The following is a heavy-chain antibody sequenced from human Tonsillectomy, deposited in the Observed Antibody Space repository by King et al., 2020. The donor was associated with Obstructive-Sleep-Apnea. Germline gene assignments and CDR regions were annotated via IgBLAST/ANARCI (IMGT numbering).Heavy chain of an antibody. V-gene: IGHV5-51*01. J-gene: IGHJ4*02. CDR2: IYPGDSDT. Sequence: QLVQSGAEVKKPGESLKISCKGSGYSSTSYWIGWVRQMPGKGLEWRGIIYPGDSDTRDSPSFQGQVTISADKSISTAYLQWSSLKASDTAMYYCARQGEVDTAMVSPIDYWGQGTLVTVSS. CDR1: GYSSTSYW. D-gene: IGHD5-18*01. CDR3: ARQGEVDTAMVSPIDY.